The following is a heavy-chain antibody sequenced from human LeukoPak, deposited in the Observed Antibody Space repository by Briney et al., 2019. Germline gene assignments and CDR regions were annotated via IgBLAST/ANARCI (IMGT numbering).Heavy chain of an antibody. V-gene: IGHV3-53*01. CDR3: ARLNTAMVLAFDI. D-gene: IGHD5-18*01. CDR1: GFTAKDKH. J-gene: IGHJ3*02. CDR2: IYTGGTT. Sequence: PGGSLRLYCAASGFTAKDKHMTWVRQAPGKGLEWVSIIYTGGTTYYADSVRGRFTISRDSSKNTVYLQMNSLTAGDTAVYYCARLNTAMVLAFDIWGQGTMVTVSS.